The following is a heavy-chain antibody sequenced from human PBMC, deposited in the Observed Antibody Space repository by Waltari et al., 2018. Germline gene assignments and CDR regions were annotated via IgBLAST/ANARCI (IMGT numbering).Heavy chain of an antibody. D-gene: IGHD1-26*01. CDR3: AKGRGEMGATAGFDS. J-gene: IGHJ4*02. CDR1: GFTFSTYA. Sequence: EVQLLESGGGLVQPGGSVRLSCAASGFTFSTYAMSWVRQAPGQGLEWVSAVSGSGGASHYADSVKGRFTISRENSKNTLYRQMNSLRAEDTAVFYCAKGRGEMGATAGFDSWGQGTLVTVSS. CDR2: VSGSGGAS. V-gene: IGHV3-23*01.